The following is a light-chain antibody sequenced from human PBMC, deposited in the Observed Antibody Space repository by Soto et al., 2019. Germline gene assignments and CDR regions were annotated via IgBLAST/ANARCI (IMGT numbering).Light chain of an antibody. CDR2: AAS. V-gene: IGKV3-15*01. CDR1: QSVSDR. J-gene: IGKJ1*01. Sequence: IVMTQSPDILSVSPGERATLSRRASQSVSDRVVWYQQKSGQAPSLLIYAASTRAAGVPARFSGSGSGTEFTLTISSLQSEDFAVYFCQQYADWPKTFGQGTKVDI. CDR3: QQYADWPKT.